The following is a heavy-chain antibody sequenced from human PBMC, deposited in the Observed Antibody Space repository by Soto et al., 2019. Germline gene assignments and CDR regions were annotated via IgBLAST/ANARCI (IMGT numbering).Heavy chain of an antibody. J-gene: IGHJ4*02. CDR1: GGSFSGYY. V-gene: IGHV4-34*01. CDR2: INHSGST. D-gene: IGHD2-2*01. CDR3: ARLGIVVVPPVYYFAY. Sequence: SETLSLTCAVYGGSFSGYYWSWIRQPPGKGLEWIGEINHSGSTNYNPSLKSRVTISVDTSKNQFSLKLSSVTAADTAVYYCARLGIVVVPPVYYFAYWGQGTLVTVSS.